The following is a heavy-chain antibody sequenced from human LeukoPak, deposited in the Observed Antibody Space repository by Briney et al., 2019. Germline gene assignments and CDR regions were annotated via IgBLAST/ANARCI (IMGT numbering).Heavy chain of an antibody. J-gene: IGHJ4*02. Sequence: GGSLRLSCAASGFTFDDYAMSWVRQAPGKGLEWVSAISNNGGYTYYADSVQGRFTVSRDNSKNTLYLQMNSLRAEDTAVYYCAKLSSGYSYGYFDYWGQGTLVTVSS. CDR2: ISNNGGYT. D-gene: IGHD5-18*01. V-gene: IGHV3-23*01. CDR3: AKLSSGYSYGYFDY. CDR1: GFTFDDYA.